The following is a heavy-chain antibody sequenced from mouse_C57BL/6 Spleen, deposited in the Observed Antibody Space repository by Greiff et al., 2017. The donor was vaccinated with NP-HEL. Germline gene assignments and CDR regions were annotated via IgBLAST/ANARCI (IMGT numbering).Heavy chain of an antibody. V-gene: IGHV3-6*01. Sequence: EVQLQQSGPGLVKPSQSLSLTCSVTGYSITSGYYWNWIRQFPGNKLEWMGYISYDGSNNYNPSLKNRISITRDTSKNQFFLKLNSVTTEDTATYYCARGGDGYLSYAMDYWGQGTSVTVSS. CDR3: ARGGDGYLSYAMDY. J-gene: IGHJ4*01. D-gene: IGHD2-3*01. CDR1: GYSITSGYY. CDR2: ISYDGSN.